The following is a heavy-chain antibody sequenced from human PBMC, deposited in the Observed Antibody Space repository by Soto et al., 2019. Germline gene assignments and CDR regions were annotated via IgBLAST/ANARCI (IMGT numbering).Heavy chain of an antibody. V-gene: IGHV3-53*05. CDR3: AGDFFQSWGH. CDR2: ISSGGGT. J-gene: IGHJ4*01. CDR1: GFTFDDYG. Sequence: GGSLRLSCAASGFTFDDYGMTWVRQAPGKGLEWVSLISSGGGTLYAASVKRRFTISRDKSKNTLYLQMNSLRPEDTAIYYCAGDFFQSWGHWGHGTLVTVSS. D-gene: IGHD7-27*01.